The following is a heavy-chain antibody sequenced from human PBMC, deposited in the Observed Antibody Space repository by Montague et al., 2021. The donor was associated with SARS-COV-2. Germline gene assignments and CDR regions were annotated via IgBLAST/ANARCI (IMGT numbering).Heavy chain of an antibody. D-gene: IGHD6-19*01. CDR3: VRYSGWFYFDF. V-gene: IGHV6-1*01. Sequence: CAISGDNVSSNSVAWSRIRQSPSRGLEWLGRTYYRSKWYSDYAPXVRGRLTVNPDASKNEFSLELNYVTPEDTAVYYCVRYSGWFYFDFWGQGTLVTVSS. CDR1: GDNVSSNSVA. CDR2: TYYRSKWYS. J-gene: IGHJ4*02.